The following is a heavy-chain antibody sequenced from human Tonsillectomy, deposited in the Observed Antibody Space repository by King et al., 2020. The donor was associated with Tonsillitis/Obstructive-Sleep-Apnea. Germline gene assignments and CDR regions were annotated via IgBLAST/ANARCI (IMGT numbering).Heavy chain of an antibody. CDR3: ARQPVARSIDV. V-gene: IGHV3-30*03. J-gene: IGHJ6*02. Sequence: VQLVESGGGVVQPGRSLRLSCAASGFTFISYGMHWVRQAPGKGLEWVAVISYDGSNKYYAESVKGRFTISRDNSKNTLYLQMNSLRGEDTAVYYCARQPVARSIDVWGQGTTVTVSS. CDR1: GFTFISYG. CDR2: ISYDGSNK. D-gene: IGHD1-14*01.